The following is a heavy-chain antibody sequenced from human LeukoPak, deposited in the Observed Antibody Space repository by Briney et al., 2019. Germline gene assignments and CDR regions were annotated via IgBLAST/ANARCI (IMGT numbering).Heavy chain of an antibody. D-gene: IGHD3-10*01. CDR1: GFMFSDYW. CDR3: TGNYYGSGSYADFDY. V-gene: IGHV3-73*01. CDR2: IRSTANGYAT. Sequence: GGSLRLSCAASGFMFSDYWMTWVRQASGKGLEWVGRIRSTANGYATAYAASVKGRFTISRDDSKNTAYLQMDSLKTEDTAVYYCTGNYYGSGSYADFDYWGQGTLVTVSS. J-gene: IGHJ4*02.